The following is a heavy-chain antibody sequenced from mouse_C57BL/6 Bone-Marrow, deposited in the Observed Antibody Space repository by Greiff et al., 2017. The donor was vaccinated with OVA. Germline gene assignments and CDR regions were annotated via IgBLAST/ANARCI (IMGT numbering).Heavy chain of an antibody. Sequence: EVKLVESGGDLVKPGGSLKLSCAASGFTFSSYGMSWVRQTPDKRLEWVATISSGGSYTYYPDSVKGRFTISRDNAKNTLYLQMGILKSEDTAMYYSARQIPFAYWGQGTLVTVSA. CDR3: ARQIPFAY. V-gene: IGHV5-6*01. J-gene: IGHJ3*01. CDR1: GFTFSSYG. CDR2: ISSGGSYT.